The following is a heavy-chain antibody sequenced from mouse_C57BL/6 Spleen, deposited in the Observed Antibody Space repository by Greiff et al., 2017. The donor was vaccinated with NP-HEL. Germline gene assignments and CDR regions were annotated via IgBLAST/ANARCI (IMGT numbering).Heavy chain of an antibody. CDR3: TFYYYGSRRFAY. J-gene: IGHJ3*01. Sequence: EVKLQESGAELVRPGASVKLSCTASGFNIKDDYMHWVKQRPEQGLEWIGWIDPENGDTEYASKFQGKATITADTSSNTAYLQLSSLTSEDTAVYYCTFYYYGSRRFAYWGQGTLVTVSA. CDR2: IDPENGDT. V-gene: IGHV14-4*01. D-gene: IGHD1-1*01. CDR1: GFNIKDDY.